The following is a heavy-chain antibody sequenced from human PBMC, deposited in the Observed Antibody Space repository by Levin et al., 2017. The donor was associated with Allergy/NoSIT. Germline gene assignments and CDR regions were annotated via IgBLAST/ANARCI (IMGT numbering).Heavy chain of an antibody. CDR3: ERHTAVPPDYDY. Sequence: GESLKISCAASGFTFRNYPMSWVRQAPGKGLEWVSATGDNGRSKYYEDPVKGRFTISRDNSQNTLYLQMNDLRAEDTAIYYCERHTAVPPDYDYWGQGTLVTVSS. V-gene: IGHV3-23*01. CDR1: GFTFRNYP. J-gene: IGHJ4*02. CDR2: TGDNGRSK. D-gene: IGHD2-2*01.